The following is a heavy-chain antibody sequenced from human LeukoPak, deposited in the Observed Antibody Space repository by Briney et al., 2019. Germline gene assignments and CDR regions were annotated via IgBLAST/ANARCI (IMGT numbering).Heavy chain of an antibody. CDR2: TSSSSSYI. Sequence: GGSLRLSCAASGFTFDDYAMNWVRQAPGKGLEWVSSTSSSSSYIYYADSVKGRFTISRDNAKNSLYLEMNNQRAEDTAVYYCARLQFPYGDYDGLKAFDIWGQGTMVTVSS. V-gene: IGHV3-21*01. D-gene: IGHD4-17*01. CDR3: ARLQFPYGDYDGLKAFDI. J-gene: IGHJ3*02. CDR1: GFTFDDYA.